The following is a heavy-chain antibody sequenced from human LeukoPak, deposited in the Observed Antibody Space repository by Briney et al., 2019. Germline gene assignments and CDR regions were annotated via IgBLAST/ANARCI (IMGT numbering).Heavy chain of an antibody. CDR1: GGSVSSGSYY. J-gene: IGHJ4*02. Sequence: SETLSLTCTVSGGSVSSGSYYWSWIRQPPGKGLEWIGYIYYSGSTSYNPSLKGRVTISGDTSKNQFSLKVSSVTAADTAVYYCARGDSGSYFAYWGQGTLVTVSS. V-gene: IGHV4-61*01. D-gene: IGHD1-26*01. CDR2: IYYSGST. CDR3: ARGDSGSYFAY.